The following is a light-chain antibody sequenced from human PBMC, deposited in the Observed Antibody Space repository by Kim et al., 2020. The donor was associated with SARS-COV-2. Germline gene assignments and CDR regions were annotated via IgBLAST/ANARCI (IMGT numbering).Light chain of an antibody. J-gene: IGKJ2*01. CDR2: GAS. V-gene: IGKV3-15*01. Sequence: VSPGESVTLSCRASQTVRSNLAWYQQKPGQAPRLLIYGASVRATAVPARFTGSGSGTAFTLTFSSLQSEDFAVYYCQQYNDWPYTFGQGTKLEIK. CDR3: QQYNDWPYT. CDR1: QTVRSN.